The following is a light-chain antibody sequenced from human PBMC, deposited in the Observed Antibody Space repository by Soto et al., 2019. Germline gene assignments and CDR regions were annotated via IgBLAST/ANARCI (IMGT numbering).Light chain of an antibody. CDR3: LQYGSSPYT. CDR1: QSVSSSY. CDR2: GAS. V-gene: IGKV3-20*01. J-gene: IGKJ2*01. Sequence: EIVLTQSPGTLSLSPGERATLSCRASQSVSSSYLAWYQQKPGQAPRPLIYGASSRATGIPDRFSGSGSGTDFTLTISRLEPEEFAVYYCLQYGSSPYTFGQGTQLEIK.